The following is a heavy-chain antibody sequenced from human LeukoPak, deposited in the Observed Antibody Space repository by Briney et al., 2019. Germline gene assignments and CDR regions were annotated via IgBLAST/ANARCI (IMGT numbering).Heavy chain of an antibody. CDR1: GGSFSGYH. CDR3: ARHVIRRWLGDDYSYYVDV. J-gene: IGHJ6*03. D-gene: IGHD5-24*01. CDR2: IDRYGST. V-gene: IGHV4-34*01. Sequence: PSETLSLTCAVYGGSFSGYHWSWIRQPPGKGLEWIGEIDRYGSTNYIPSLKSRVTISLDTSKNQFSLKLSSVTAADTGIYFCARHVIRRWLGDDYSYYVDVWGKGTTVTISS.